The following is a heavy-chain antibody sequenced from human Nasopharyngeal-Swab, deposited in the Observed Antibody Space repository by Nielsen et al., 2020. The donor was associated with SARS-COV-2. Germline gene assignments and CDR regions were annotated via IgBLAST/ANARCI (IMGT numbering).Heavy chain of an antibody. CDR2: ISCSGAST. D-gene: IGHD3-16*01. V-gene: IGHV3-23*01. J-gene: IGHJ4*02. Sequence: GESLKISCAASGFTFSNYVMTWARQAPGPVLALVSAISCSGASTYYADSVKGRFPISRDNSRNILYLHINSLRAEDTAVYYCAKGGKSGPNGPIDYWGQGTLVTVSS. CDR3: AKGGKSGPNGPIDY. CDR1: GFTFSNYV.